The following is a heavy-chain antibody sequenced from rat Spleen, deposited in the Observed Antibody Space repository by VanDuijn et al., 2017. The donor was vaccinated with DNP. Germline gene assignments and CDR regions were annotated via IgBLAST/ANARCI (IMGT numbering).Heavy chain of an antibody. V-gene: IGHV5-20*01. Sequence: EVQLVESGGGLVQPGRSLKLSCAASGVTFSDYYMAWVRQAPTKGLEWVAYISHDTGSSKYRDSVKGRFTISRDNAKNSLYLQMDSLRSEDTATYYCTTSTITIAALYAMDAWGQGTSVTVSS. J-gene: IGHJ4*01. D-gene: IGHD1-2*01. CDR1: GVTFSDYY. CDR2: ISHDTGSS. CDR3: TTSTITIAALYAMDA.